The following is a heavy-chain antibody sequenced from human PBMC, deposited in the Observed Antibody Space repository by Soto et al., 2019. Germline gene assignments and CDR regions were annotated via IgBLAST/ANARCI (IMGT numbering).Heavy chain of an antibody. CDR1: GFTFSSYG. Sequence: PGGSLRLSCAASGFTFSSYGMHWVRQAPGKGLEWVAVIWYDGSNKYYADSVKGRFTISRDNSKNTLYLQMNSLRAEDTAVYYCARDYYDSSGRIDYWGQGTLVTVSS. J-gene: IGHJ4*02. V-gene: IGHV3-33*01. D-gene: IGHD3-22*01. CDR2: IWYDGSNK. CDR3: ARDYYDSSGRIDY.